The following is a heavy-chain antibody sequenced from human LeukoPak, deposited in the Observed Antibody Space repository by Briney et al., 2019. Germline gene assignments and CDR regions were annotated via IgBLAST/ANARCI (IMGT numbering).Heavy chain of an antibody. CDR1: GYTFTSYD. J-gene: IGHJ4*02. Sequence: GASVKVSCKASGYTFTSYDINWVRQATGQGLEWMGWMNPNSGNTGYAQKFQGRVTMTRNTSISTAYMELSSLRSEDTAVYYCARVGVVGATADFDYWGQGTLVTVSS. CDR3: ARVGVVGATADFDY. V-gene: IGHV1-8*01. D-gene: IGHD1-26*01. CDR2: MNPNSGNT.